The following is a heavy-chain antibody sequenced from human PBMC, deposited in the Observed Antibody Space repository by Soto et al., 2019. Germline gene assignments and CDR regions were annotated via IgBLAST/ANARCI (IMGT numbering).Heavy chain of an antibody. Sequence: GESLKISCKGSGYSFTSYWIGWVRQMPGKGLEWMGIIYPGDSDTRYSPSFQGQVTISADKSISTAYLQWSSLKASDTAMYYCARHGGTIVATIPLDYWGQGTLVTVSS. CDR3: ARHGGTIVATIPLDY. CDR1: GYSFTSYW. J-gene: IGHJ4*02. CDR2: IYPGDSDT. V-gene: IGHV5-51*01. D-gene: IGHD5-12*01.